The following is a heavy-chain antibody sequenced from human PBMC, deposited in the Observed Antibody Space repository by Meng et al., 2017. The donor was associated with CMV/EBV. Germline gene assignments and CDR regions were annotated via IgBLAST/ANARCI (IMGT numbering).Heavy chain of an antibody. CDR1: GYTFTGYY. D-gene: IGHD2-2*01. Sequence: ASVKVSCKASGYTFTGYYMHWVRQAPGQGLEWMGWINPNSGGTNYAQKFQGRVTMTRDTSISTAYMELSRLRSDDTAVYYCAGSCTSCNNWFDPWGHGTLVTVSS. CDR3: AGSCTSCNNWFDP. V-gene: IGHV1-2*02. J-gene: IGHJ5*02. CDR2: INPNSGGT.